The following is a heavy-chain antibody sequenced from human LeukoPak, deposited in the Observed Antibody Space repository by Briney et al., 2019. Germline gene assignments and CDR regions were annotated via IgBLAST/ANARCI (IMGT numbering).Heavy chain of an antibody. CDR3: ARGAPRGHCSGGSCNLYNWFDP. J-gene: IGHJ5*02. CDR1: GGSISSYY. CDR2: IYYSGST. V-gene: IGHV4-59*01. Sequence: SETLSLTCTVSGGSISSYYWSWIRQPPGKGLEWIGYIYYSGSTNYNPSLKSRVTISVDTSKNQFSLKLSSVTAADTAVYYCARGAPRGHCSGGSCNLYNWFDPWGQGTLVTVSS. D-gene: IGHD2-15*01.